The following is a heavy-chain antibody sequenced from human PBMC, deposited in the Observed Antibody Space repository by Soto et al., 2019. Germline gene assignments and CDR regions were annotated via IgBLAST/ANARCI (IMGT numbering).Heavy chain of an antibody. J-gene: IGHJ6*02. CDR2: SRGFSPYA. D-gene: IGHD3-10*01. Sequence: GGSLRLSCISSGFTFRTYTMNWVRQAPGKGLEWVSGSRGFSPYAFYAESVKGRFTISRDNAKNSLYLQMDSMGAEDTAVYYCARDRGDNAHDYYYNAMDVWGQGTTVTAP. CDR3: ARDRGDNAHDYYYNAMDV. V-gene: IGHV3-21*01. CDR1: GFTFRTYT.